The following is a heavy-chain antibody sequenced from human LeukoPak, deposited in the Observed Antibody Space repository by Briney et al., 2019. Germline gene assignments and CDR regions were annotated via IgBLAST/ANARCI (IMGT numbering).Heavy chain of an antibody. CDR1: GGSISSYY. J-gene: IGHJ4*02. CDR3: ARGDFWSGYHDY. V-gene: IGHV4-4*07. CDR2: IYTSGST. Sequence: SGTLSLTCTVSGGSISSYYWSSIRQPAGKGLEWIGRIYTSGSTNYNPSLKSRVTMSVDTSKNQFSLKLSSVTAADTAVYYCARGDFWSGYHDYWGQGTLVTVSS. D-gene: IGHD3-3*01.